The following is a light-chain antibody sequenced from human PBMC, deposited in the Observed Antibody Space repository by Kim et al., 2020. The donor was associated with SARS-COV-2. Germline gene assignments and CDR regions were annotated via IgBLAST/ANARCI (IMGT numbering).Light chain of an antibody. CDR1: SSNIGRNY. CDR2: ANN. J-gene: IGLJ3*02. Sequence: QSVLTQPPSASGTPGQRVTISCSGSSSNIGRNYVYWYQQLPGMAPKVLIYANNQRPSGVPDRFSGSKSGTSASLAISGLRSEDEADYYCAVWDASLKGWVFGGGNQLTVL. V-gene: IGLV1-47*01. CDR3: AVWDASLKGWV.